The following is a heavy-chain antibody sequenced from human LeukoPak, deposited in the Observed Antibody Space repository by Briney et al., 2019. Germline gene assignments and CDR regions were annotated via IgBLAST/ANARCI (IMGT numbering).Heavy chain of an antibody. Sequence: GGSLRLSCAASGFTFRRYWMTWVRQAPGKGLEWAAGLNQDGSEKYHVDSVKGRFTISRDNAKNSLYLQMNSLRAVDTAVYYCARLDELIHAYWYFDLWGRGTQVTVSS. CDR2: LNQDGSEK. V-gene: IGHV3-7*01. CDR1: GFTFRRYW. D-gene: IGHD5-18*01. J-gene: IGHJ2*01. CDR3: ARLDELIHAYWYFDL.